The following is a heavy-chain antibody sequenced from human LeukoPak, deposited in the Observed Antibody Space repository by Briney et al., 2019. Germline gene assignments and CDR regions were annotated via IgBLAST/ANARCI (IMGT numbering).Heavy chain of an antibody. CDR2: ISSSSTI. V-gene: IGHV3-48*02. J-gene: IGHJ5*02. D-gene: IGHD3-10*01. CDR3: AREYYGSGSYLRFDP. Sequence: GGSLRLSCAASGFTFSSYSMNWVRQAPGKGLEWVSYISSSSTIYYADSVKGRFTISRDNAKNSLYLQMNSLRDEDTAVYYCAREYYGSGSYLRFDPWGQGTLVTVSS. CDR1: GFTFSSYS.